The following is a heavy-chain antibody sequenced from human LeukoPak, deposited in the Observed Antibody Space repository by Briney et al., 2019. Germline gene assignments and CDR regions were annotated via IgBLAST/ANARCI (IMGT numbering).Heavy chain of an antibody. CDR1: GFTFSSYG. CDR3: ARGAYVLRFLEWLFPLDY. Sequence: PGGSLRLSCAASGFTFSSYGMSWVRQAPGKGLEWVSAISGSGGSTYYADSVKGRFTISRDNAKNSLYLQMNSLRAEDTAVYYCARGAYVLRFLEWLFPLDYWGQGTLITVSS. J-gene: IGHJ4*02. D-gene: IGHD3-3*01. CDR2: ISGSGGST. V-gene: IGHV3-23*01.